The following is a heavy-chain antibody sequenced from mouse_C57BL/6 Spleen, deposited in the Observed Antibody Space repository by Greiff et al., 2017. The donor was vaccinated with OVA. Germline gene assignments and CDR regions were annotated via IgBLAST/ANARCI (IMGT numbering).Heavy chain of an antibody. V-gene: IGHV1-82*01. Sequence: LQESGPELVKPGASVKISCKASGYAFSSSWMNWVKQRPGKGLEWIGRIYPGDGDTNYNGKFKGKATLTADKSSSTAYMQLSSLTSEDSAVYFCARCYYGSSYYAMDYWGQGTSVTVSS. CDR3: ARCYYGSSYYAMDY. D-gene: IGHD1-1*01. J-gene: IGHJ4*01. CDR2: IYPGDGDT. CDR1: GYAFSSSW.